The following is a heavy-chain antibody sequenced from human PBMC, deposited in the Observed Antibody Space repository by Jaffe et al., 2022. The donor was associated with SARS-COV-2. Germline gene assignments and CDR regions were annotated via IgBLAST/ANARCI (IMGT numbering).Heavy chain of an antibody. CDR2: INHSGST. V-gene: IGHV4-34*01. CDR1: GGSFSGYY. D-gene: IGHD3-10*01. J-gene: IGHJ6*02. Sequence: QVQLQQWGAGLLKPSETLSLTCAVYGGSFSGYYWSWIRQPPGKGLEWIGEINHSGSTNYNPSLKSRVTISVDTSKNQFSLKLSSVTAADTAVYYCARGPPKGMVRGVINNYGMDVWGQGTTVTVSS. CDR3: ARGPPKGMVRGVINNYGMDV.